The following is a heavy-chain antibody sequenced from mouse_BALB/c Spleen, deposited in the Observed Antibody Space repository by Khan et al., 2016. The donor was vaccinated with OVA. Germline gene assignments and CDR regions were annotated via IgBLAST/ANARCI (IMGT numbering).Heavy chain of an antibody. CDR1: GFSLTSYG. CDR3: ARYYGNYGWYFDV. J-gene: IGHJ1*01. Sequence: VQLQQSGPGLVAPSQSLSITCTVSGFSLTSYGVHWVRQPPGKGLEWLGVIWTGGSTNYNSALMSRLSITKDNSKSQGFLKMNSLQTDDTAMYYCARYYGNYGWYFDVWGAGTTVTVSS. V-gene: IGHV2-9*02. CDR2: IWTGGST. D-gene: IGHD2-1*01.